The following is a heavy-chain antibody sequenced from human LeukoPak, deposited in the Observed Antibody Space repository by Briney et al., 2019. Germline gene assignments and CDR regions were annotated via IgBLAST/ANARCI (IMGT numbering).Heavy chain of an antibody. CDR2: IHTTGGT. Sequence: KPSETLSLTCTVSGVSISSYYWSWIRQPAGEGLEWIGRIHTTGGTRYNPSLKSRITMSLDASKNQFSLKLSSVTAADTAVYYCARDLALGYCPSSSCSSPLFDYWGQGTLVTVSS. J-gene: IGHJ4*02. V-gene: IGHV4-4*07. CDR1: GVSISSYY. D-gene: IGHD2-2*03. CDR3: ARDLALGYCPSSSCSSPLFDY.